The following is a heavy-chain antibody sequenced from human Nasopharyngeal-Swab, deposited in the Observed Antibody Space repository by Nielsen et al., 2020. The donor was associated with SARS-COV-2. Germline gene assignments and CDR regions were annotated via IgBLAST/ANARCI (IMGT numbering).Heavy chain of an antibody. J-gene: IGHJ4*02. CDR1: GYTFTSYY. Sequence: ASVTVSCKASGYTFTSYYMHWVRQAPGQGLEWMGIINPSGGSTSYAQKFQGRVTMTRDTSTSTVYMELSSLRSEDTAVYYCARPTSPYYFDYWGQGTLVTVSS. V-gene: IGHV1-46*01. CDR2: INPSGGST. CDR3: ARPTSPYYFDY.